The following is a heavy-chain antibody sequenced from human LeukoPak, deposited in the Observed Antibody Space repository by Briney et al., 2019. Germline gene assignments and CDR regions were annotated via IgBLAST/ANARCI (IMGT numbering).Heavy chain of an antibody. CDR1: GFTFSSYA. CDR2: ISGSGGST. V-gene: IGHV3-23*01. J-gene: IGHJ4*02. Sequence: GGSLRLSCAASGFTFSSYAMSWVRQAPGKGLEWVSAISGSGGSTYYADSVKGRFTISSDNSKNTLYLQMNSLRAEDTAVYYCAKSSSSSWYWVWFDYWGQGTLVTVSS. CDR3: AKSSSSSWYWVWFDY. D-gene: IGHD6-13*01.